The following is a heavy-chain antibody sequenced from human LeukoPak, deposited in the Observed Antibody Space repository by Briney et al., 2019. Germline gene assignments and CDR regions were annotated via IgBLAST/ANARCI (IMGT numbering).Heavy chain of an antibody. V-gene: IGHV3-43*02. Sequence: PGGSLRLSCAASGFTFDDYAMHWVRQAPGKGLEWVSLISGDGGSTYDADSVKGRFIISRDNSKNSPYLQMKSLRTEDTALYYCAKDMGSSGYYVDYWGQGTLVTVSS. CDR3: AKDMGSSGYYVDY. CDR2: ISGDGGST. J-gene: IGHJ4*02. CDR1: GFTFDDYA. D-gene: IGHD3-22*01.